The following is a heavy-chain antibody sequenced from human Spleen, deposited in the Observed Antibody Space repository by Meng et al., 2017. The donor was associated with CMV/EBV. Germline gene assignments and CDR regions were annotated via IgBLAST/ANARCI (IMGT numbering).Heavy chain of an antibody. CDR1: GFTFSSYA. CDR3: ARDPFGAAAEPSPPDY. J-gene: IGHJ4*02. D-gene: IGHD3-3*01. CDR2: IYSDGRT. Sequence: GGSLRLSCAASGFTFSSYAMHWVRQAPGKGLEWLSIIYSDGRTNYADSVKGRFTISRDNSKNTLSLQMNSLRAEDTAVYFCARDPFGAAAEPSPPDYWGQGTLVTVSS. V-gene: IGHV3-66*02.